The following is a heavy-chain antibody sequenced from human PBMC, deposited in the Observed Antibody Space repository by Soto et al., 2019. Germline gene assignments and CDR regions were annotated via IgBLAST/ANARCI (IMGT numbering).Heavy chain of an antibody. CDR2: ISAGGGDT. Sequence: EVQLLESGGGLVQHGESLRLSCAASGLTIGSHAMSWVRQAPGKGLEWVSAISAGGGDTDYANAVKGRFTISRDNSKNTLFQQMNSLRAEDTAVYYCAMGDRDTGWFYWGQGTLVTVSS. V-gene: IGHV3-23*01. CDR3: AMGDRDTGWFY. D-gene: IGHD6-19*01. CDR1: GLTIGSHA. J-gene: IGHJ4*02.